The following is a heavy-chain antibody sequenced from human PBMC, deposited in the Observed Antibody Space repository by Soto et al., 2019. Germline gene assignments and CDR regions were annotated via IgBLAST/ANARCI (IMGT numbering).Heavy chain of an antibody. J-gene: IGHJ4*02. Sequence: GGSLRLSCTVSGFTFSGYAMNWVRQAPGKGLEWVSGITYSGTTTYYADSVKGRFTISRDNSKNTLYLQMNILRPEDTAIYYCAKDDGSGSSSWLDYWGQGTLVTVS. CDR1: GFTFSGYA. CDR2: ITYSGTTT. D-gene: IGHD6-13*01. V-gene: IGHV3-23*01. CDR3: AKDDGSGSSSWLDY.